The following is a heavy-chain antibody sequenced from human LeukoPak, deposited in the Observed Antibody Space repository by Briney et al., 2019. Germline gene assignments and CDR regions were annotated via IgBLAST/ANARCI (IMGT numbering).Heavy chain of an antibody. Sequence: SETLSLTCAVYGGSFSGYYWSWIRQPPGKGLEWIGEINHSGSTNYNPSLRSRVTISVDTSKNQFSLKLSSVTAADTAVYYCARRGRLWGGDYWGQGTLVTVSS. CDR1: GGSFSGYY. D-gene: IGHD5-18*01. CDR3: ARRGRLWGGDY. V-gene: IGHV4-34*01. J-gene: IGHJ4*02. CDR2: INHSGST.